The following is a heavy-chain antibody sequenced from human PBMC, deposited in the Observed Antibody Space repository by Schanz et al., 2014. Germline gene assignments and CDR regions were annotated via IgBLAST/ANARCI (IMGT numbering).Heavy chain of an antibody. V-gene: IGHV3-21*01. CDR1: GFTFSSYW. Sequence: EVRLVESGGGLVQSGGSLRLSCAASGFTFSSYWMHWVRQAPGKGLEWVSSISSSGSYMYYADSVKGRFTISRDNAKSSLYLQMSSLRDEDTAIYYCVRDYNWGFDNWGQGTLVTVSS. J-gene: IGHJ4*02. CDR2: ISSSGSYM. D-gene: IGHD7-27*01. CDR3: VRDYNWGFDN.